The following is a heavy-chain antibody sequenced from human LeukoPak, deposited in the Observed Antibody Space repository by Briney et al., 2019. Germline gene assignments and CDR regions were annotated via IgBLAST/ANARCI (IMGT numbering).Heavy chain of an antibody. V-gene: IGHV3-23*01. J-gene: IGHJ4*02. CDR2: LSDSGGST. D-gene: IGHD2-21*01. CDR3: AIPRPPIVL. Sequence: QTVGSLRLSHASSGFTLSSYDLSWVRHAPGKGLECVSALSDSGGSTYYADSVKGRFTISRDNSKNTLYLQMNSLRAEDTAVYFHAIPRPPIVLWGQGRLV. CDR1: GFTLSSYD.